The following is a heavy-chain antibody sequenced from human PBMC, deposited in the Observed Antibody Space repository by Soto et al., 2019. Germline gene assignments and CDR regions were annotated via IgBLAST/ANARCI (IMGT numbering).Heavy chain of an antibody. CDR2: INHSGST. CDR1: GGSFSGYY. Sequence: QVQLQQWGAGLLKPSETLSLTCALYGGSFSGYYWSWIRQPPGKGLEWIGEINHSGSTNYNPSLKSRVTISVDTSKNQFSLKLSSVTAADTAVYYCAREGNYDILTGPVNWFDPWGQGTLVTVSS. V-gene: IGHV4-34*01. D-gene: IGHD3-9*01. J-gene: IGHJ5*02. CDR3: AREGNYDILTGPVNWFDP.